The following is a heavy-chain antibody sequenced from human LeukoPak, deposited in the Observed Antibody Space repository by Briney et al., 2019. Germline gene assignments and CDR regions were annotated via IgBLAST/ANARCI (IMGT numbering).Heavy chain of an antibody. Sequence: GGSLRLSCAASGFTFSSYGMHWVRQAPGKGLEWVAVIWYDGSNKYYTDSVKGRFTISRDNSKNTLYLQMNSLRAEDTAVYYCARGPTFGGVYFDYSGQGTLVTVSS. J-gene: IGHJ4*02. CDR2: IWYDGSNK. CDR1: GFTFSSYG. V-gene: IGHV3-33*01. CDR3: ARGPTFGGVYFDY. D-gene: IGHD3-16*01.